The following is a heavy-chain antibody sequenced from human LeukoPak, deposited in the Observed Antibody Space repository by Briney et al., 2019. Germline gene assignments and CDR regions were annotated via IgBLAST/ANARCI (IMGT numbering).Heavy chain of an antibody. Sequence: SSETLSLTCTVSGGSISSYYWSWIRQPPGKGLEWIGYIYYSGSTNYNPSLKSRVTISVDTSKNQFSLKLSSVTAADTAVYYCARGRNDYVWGSYRYSPFDYWGQGTLVTVSS. V-gene: IGHV4-59*12. CDR2: IYYSGST. J-gene: IGHJ4*02. D-gene: IGHD3-16*02. CDR1: GGSISSYY. CDR3: ARGRNDYVWGSYRYSPFDY.